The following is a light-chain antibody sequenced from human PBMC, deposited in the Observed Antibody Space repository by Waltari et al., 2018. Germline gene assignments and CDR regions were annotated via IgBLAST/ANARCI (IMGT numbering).Light chain of an antibody. Sequence: EIMLTQPPGTLSSSQGERATLSCRDSQSVSSSYLAWYQQKPGQAPSLLIYGASSRATGIPDRFSGSGSGTDFTLTISRLEPEDFAVYYCQQYGSSPRVTFGQGTRLEIK. V-gene: IGKV3-20*01. J-gene: IGKJ5*01. CDR1: QSVSSSY. CDR3: QQYGSSPRVT. CDR2: GAS.